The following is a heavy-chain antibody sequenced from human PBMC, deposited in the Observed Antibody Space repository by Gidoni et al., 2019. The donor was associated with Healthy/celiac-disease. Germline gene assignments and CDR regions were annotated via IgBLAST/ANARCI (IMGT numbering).Heavy chain of an antibody. Sequence: QVQLVASGGGVVQPGRSLRLSCAASGSTFSSYAMHWVRQAPGKGLEWVAVISYDGSNKYYADSVKGRFTISRDNSKNTLYLQMNSLRAEDTAVYYCARDPGFRGVITYYYYYMDVWGKGTTVTVSS. J-gene: IGHJ6*03. D-gene: IGHD3-10*01. V-gene: IGHV3-30*04. CDR1: GSTFSSYA. CDR3: ARDPGFRGVITYYYYYMDV. CDR2: ISYDGSNK.